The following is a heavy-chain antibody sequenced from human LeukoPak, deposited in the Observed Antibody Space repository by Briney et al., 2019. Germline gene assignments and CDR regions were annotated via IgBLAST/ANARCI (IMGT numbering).Heavy chain of an antibody. CDR3: ARDQSSGSYFWFDP. CDR2: IYYSGST. Sequence: SETLSLTCTVSGGSISSYYWSWIRQPPGKGLEWIGYIYYSGSTNYNPSLKSRVTISVDTSKNQFSLKLSSVPAVDTALDHRARDQSSGSYFWFDPWGQGTLVTVSS. CDR1: GGSISSYY. V-gene: IGHV4-59*01. J-gene: IGHJ5*02. D-gene: IGHD1-26*01.